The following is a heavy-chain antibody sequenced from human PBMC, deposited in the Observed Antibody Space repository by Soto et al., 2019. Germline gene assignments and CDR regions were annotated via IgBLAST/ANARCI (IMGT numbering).Heavy chain of an antibody. V-gene: IGHV1-24*01. J-gene: IGHJ4*02. Sequence: ASVKVSCKVSGYTLTGLSMHWVRQAPGKGLEWMGGFDPEDGETIYAQKFQGRATMTEDTSTDTAYMELSSLRSEDTAVYYCATDGYYDSSGPIWDYWGQGTLVTISS. D-gene: IGHD3-22*01. CDR3: ATDGYYDSSGPIWDY. CDR1: GYTLTGLS. CDR2: FDPEDGET.